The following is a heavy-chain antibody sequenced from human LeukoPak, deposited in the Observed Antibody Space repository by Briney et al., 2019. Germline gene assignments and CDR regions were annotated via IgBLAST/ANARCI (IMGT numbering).Heavy chain of an antibody. V-gene: IGHV3-33*01. D-gene: IGHD4-23*01. Sequence: QPGRSLRLSCAASGFTFSNYGMHWVRQAPGKGLEWVALIRYDGSKKDYGDSVKGRFTISRDNTKNTLHLQMNSLRAEDTAVYYCARDLDYGGNSFGYWGQGNLVTVSS. CDR3: ARDLDYGGNSFGY. CDR1: GFTFSNYG. J-gene: IGHJ4*02. CDR2: IRYDGSKK.